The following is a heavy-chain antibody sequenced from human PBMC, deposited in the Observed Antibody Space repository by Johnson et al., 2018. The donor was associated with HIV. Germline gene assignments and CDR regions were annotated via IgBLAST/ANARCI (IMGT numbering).Heavy chain of an antibody. Sequence: EVQLVESGGGVVQPGRSLRLSCAASGFTFSNYWMHWVRQAPGKGLVWVSRVNSDGSSLSYADSVKGRFTISRDNAKNTLYLQMNSLRAEDTAAYYCARELSHDAFDIWGQGTMVTVSS. J-gene: IGHJ3*02. CDR2: VNSDGSSL. CDR3: ARELSHDAFDI. CDR1: GFTFSNYW. V-gene: IGHV3-74*01. D-gene: IGHD3-3*02.